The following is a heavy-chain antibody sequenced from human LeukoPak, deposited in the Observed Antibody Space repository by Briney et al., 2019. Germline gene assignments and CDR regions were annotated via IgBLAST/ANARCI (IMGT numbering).Heavy chain of an antibody. CDR3: ARDEEPWLVPPDY. D-gene: IGHD6-19*01. CDR1: GYTFTSYA. CDR2: INAGNGNT. J-gene: IGHJ4*02. Sequence: ASVKVSCKASGYTFTSYAMHWVRQAPGQRLEWMGWINAGNGNTKYSQKFQGRVTITRDTSASTAYMELSSLRSEDTAVYYCARDEEPWLVPPDYWGQGTLVTVSS. V-gene: IGHV1-3*01.